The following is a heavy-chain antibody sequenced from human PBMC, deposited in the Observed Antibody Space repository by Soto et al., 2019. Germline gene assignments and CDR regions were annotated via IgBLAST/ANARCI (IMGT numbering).Heavy chain of an antibody. CDR3: ARGPYDYIWGSYRYPAPDY. V-gene: IGHV1-8*01. Sequence: ASVKLSCKASGYTFTSYDINWVRQATGQGLEWMGWMNPNSGNTGYAQKFQGRVTMTRNTSISTAYMELSSLRSEDTAVYYCARGPYDYIWGSYRYPAPDYWGQGTLVTVSS. D-gene: IGHD3-16*02. CDR1: GYTFTSYD. J-gene: IGHJ4*02. CDR2: MNPNSGNT.